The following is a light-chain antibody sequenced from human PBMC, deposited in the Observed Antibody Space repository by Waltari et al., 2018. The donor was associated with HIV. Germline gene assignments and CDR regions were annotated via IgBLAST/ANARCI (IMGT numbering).Light chain of an antibody. J-gene: IGKJ2*01. CDR2: GPS. V-gene: IGKV3-20*01. CDR3: QQYGASPHT. CDR1: QTVNSGY. Sequence: EIVLTQSPGTLSLSPGERATLSCKASQTVNSGYLAWYQQKAGQAPRLLVYGPSTRASGIADRFSCRGSGTDFTLTITALEPEDSVVYHCQQYGASPHTFGQGTKLEIE.